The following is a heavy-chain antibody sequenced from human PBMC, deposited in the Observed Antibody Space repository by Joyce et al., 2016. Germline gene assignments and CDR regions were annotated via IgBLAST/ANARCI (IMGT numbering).Heavy chain of an antibody. V-gene: IGHV3-21*01. CDR2: ISGTSVYI. J-gene: IGHJ6*02. D-gene: IGHD3-16*01. CDR1: GSTFSSSS. Sequence: QLVESGGGVVKQGGSLRLSCEASGSTFSSSSMSWFRQAPGKGLEWVAAISGTSVYIFHAETVRGRFTVSRDNAKKTLYLQMNSLRAEDSAVFYCARGGISYYYAMDVWGQGTTVTVSS. CDR3: ARGGISYYYAMDV.